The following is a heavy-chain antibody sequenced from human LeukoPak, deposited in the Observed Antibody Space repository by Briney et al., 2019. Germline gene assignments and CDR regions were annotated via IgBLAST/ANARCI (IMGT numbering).Heavy chain of an antibody. CDR1: GFTFSTYS. J-gene: IGHJ4*02. Sequence: GSLRLSCAASGFTFSTYSMNWVRQAPGKGLEWVSSINRGGSYIFYADSVKGRFTISRDNTKNSLYLQMNSLRAEDTAVYYCARDPGIQLWSYYFDYWGPGTLVTVSS. CDR3: ARDPGIQLWSYYFDY. V-gene: IGHV3-21*01. D-gene: IGHD5-18*01. CDR2: INRGGSYI.